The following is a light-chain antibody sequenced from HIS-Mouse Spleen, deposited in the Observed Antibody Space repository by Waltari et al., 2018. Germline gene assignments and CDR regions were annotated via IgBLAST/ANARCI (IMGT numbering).Light chain of an antibody. J-gene: IGKJ1*01. V-gene: IGKV1-9*01. CDR1: HGISSY. CDR3: QQLNSYPPT. CDR2: AAS. Sequence: SQLTQSPPFLSASVGDRVTIPCRASHGISSYLAWYQQKPGKATKLLIYAASTLQSGVPSRFSGSGSGTEFTLTISSLQPEDFATYYCQQLNSYPPTFGQGTKVEIK.